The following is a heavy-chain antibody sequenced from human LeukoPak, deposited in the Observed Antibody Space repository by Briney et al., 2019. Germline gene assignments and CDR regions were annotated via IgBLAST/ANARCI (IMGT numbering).Heavy chain of an antibody. CDR1: GFSFCDYS. D-gene: IGHD3-22*01. Sequence: GGSLRLSCAASGFSFCDYSMTWVRQAPGKGLEWLSYIRSDSSAIYYADSVKGRFAISRDNARKPLYLQMNSLRVEDTAIYYCASREGYYYDSSGIALGIWGQGTLVTVSS. CDR3: ASREGYYYDSSGIALGI. CDR2: IRSDSSAI. J-gene: IGHJ4*02. V-gene: IGHV3-48*01.